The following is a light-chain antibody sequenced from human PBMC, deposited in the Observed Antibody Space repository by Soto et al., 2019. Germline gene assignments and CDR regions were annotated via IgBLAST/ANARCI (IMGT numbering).Light chain of an antibody. V-gene: IGLV2-14*03. J-gene: IGLJ2*01. CDR1: SSDIGAYNF. CDR3: TSWTTSTTMI. Sequence: QSALTQPASVSGSPGQPITISCTGTSSDIGAYNFVSWYQQHPGEAPKLMLYDVNIRPSGVSNRFSGSKSGNTASLTISGLQAEDEADYYCTSWTTSTTMIFGGGTKLTVL. CDR2: DVN.